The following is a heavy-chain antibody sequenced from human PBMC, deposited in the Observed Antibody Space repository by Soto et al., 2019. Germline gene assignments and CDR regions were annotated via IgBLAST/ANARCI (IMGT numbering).Heavy chain of an antibody. J-gene: IGHJ4*02. CDR2: MHPTSGDT. D-gene: IGHD2-21*02. Sequence: GSVKVSCKTSGYTFTDLDINWVRQATGQGLEWMGWMHPTSGDTGYAQNFQGRVTMTRDISISTAYMELNSLRYEDTAFYYCARGVTAGVDHWGQGTLVTVSS. CDR1: GYTFTDLD. CDR3: ARGVTAGVDH. V-gene: IGHV1-8*01.